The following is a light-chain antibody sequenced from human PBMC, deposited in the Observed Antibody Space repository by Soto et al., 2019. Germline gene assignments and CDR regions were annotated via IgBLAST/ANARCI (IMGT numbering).Light chain of an antibody. J-gene: IGKJ5*01. V-gene: IGKV3-15*01. CDR1: QSVGSN. Sequence: EIVMTQSPATLSASPGERATLSCRASQSVGSNLAWYQQKRGQAPRLLIYGASTRATGIPARFSGSGSGTEFTLTISSLQSEDFAVYYCQQYNNWPSITFGQGTRLEIK. CDR2: GAS. CDR3: QQYNNWPSIT.